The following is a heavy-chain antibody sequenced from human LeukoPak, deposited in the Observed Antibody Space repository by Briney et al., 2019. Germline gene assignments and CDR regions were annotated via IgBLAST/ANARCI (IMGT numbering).Heavy chain of an antibody. V-gene: IGHV1-69*04. D-gene: IGHD3-16*01. Sequence: ASVNVSCKSSVGTFSIYAISWVRQAPGQGLGWMGRIIPILGIANYAQNFQGRVTITADKSTNTAYMELSSLRSEDTAGYYCARSPPIMITFGGVIWFVPWGQGALVTVSS. J-gene: IGHJ5*02. CDR3: ARSPPIMITFGGVIWFVP. CDR2: IIPILGIA. CDR1: VGTFSIYA.